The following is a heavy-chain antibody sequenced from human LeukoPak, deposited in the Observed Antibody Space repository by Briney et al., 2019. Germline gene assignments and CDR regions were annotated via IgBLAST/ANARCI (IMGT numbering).Heavy chain of an antibody. V-gene: IGHV4-59*01. CDR2: IYYSGST. Sequence: PSETLSLTCTVSGGSISSYYWSWIRQPPGKGLEWIGYIYYSGSTNYNPSLKSRVTISVDTSKNQFSLKLSSVTAADTAVYYCARAMAVAGTAGFWYYYYGMDVWGQGTTVTVSS. CDR1: GGSISSYY. D-gene: IGHD6-19*01. CDR3: ARAMAVAGTAGFWYYYYGMDV. J-gene: IGHJ6*02.